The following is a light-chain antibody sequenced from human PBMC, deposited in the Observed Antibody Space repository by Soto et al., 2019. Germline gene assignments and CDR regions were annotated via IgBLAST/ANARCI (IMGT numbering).Light chain of an antibody. CDR3: MQATHFYT. V-gene: IGKV2-24*01. CDR2: KIS. CDR1: QNLLHRDGNTY. Sequence: NVVTQTPLSSPVPLGPPASIPCRSCQNLLHRDGNTYLSWLQQRPGQPPRLLIYKISNRFSGVPDRFSGSGAGTDFTLRISRVEAEDVGVYFCMQATHFYTFGQGTKLEIK. J-gene: IGKJ2*01.